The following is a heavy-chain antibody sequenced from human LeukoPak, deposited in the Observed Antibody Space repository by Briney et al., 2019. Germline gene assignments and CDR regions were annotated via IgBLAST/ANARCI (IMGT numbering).Heavy chain of an antibody. Sequence: ASVKVSCKASGYTLIDYYMHWVRQAPGQGLEWIGWINPNSGGTDYAQKFQGRVTMTRDTSISTAYMELSRLRSDDTAVYYCARGGYNTGWEFDYWGQGTLVTVSS. V-gene: IGHV1-2*02. CDR1: GYTLIDYY. J-gene: IGHJ4*02. D-gene: IGHD6-19*01. CDR3: ARGGYNTGWEFDY. CDR2: INPNSGGT.